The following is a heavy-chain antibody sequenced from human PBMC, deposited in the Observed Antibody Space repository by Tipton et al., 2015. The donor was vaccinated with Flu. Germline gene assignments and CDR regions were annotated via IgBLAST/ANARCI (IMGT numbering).Heavy chain of an antibody. CDR1: GFSFRSYE. Sequence: AVSGFSFRSYEMNWVRQAPGKGLEWLSYISSSGNTISYADSVRGRFSISRDNAKTSLYLQLNSLRAEDTAVYFCASLTGDDYWGQGNLVTVSS. CDR2: ISSSGNTI. CDR3: ASLTGDDY. D-gene: IGHD7-27*01. V-gene: IGHV3-48*03. J-gene: IGHJ4*02.